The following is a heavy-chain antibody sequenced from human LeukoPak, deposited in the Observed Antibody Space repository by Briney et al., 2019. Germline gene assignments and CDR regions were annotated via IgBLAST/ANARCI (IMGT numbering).Heavy chain of an antibody. CDR2: ISSTASSI. CDR3: VAGDTFDI. J-gene: IGHJ3*02. D-gene: IGHD6-19*01. CDR1: EFSFSSYS. V-gene: IGHV3-48*04. Sequence: GGSLRLSCAGSEFSFSSYSMTWVRQAPGKGLEWVSYISSTASSIYYADSVKGRFTIYRDNAKSSLYLQMNSLRVEDTAVYYCVAGDTFDIWGQGTMVTVSS.